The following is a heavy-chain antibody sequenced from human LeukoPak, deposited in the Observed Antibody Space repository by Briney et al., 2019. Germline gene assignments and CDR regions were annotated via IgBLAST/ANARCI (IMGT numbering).Heavy chain of an antibody. Sequence: ASVKVSCKASGYTFTGYYMHWVRQAPGQGLEWMGWINPNSGGINYAQKFQGRVTMTRDTSISTAYMELSRLRSDDTAVYYCARGGCSGGSCRVWYYFDYWGQGTLVTVSS. J-gene: IGHJ4*02. CDR3: ARGGCSGGSCRVWYYFDY. CDR2: INPNSGGI. V-gene: IGHV1-2*02. CDR1: GYTFTGYY. D-gene: IGHD2-15*01.